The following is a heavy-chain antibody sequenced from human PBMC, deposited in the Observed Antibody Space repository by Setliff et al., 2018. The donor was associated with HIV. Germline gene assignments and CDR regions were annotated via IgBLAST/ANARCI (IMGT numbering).Heavy chain of an antibody. J-gene: IGHJ4*02. V-gene: IGHV4-38-2*02. D-gene: IGHD3-10*01. CDR1: GYSISSGYY. CDR3: ARVSYYYGSGSSLDY. Sequence: SETLSLTCTVSGYSISSGYYWGWIRQPPGKGLEWIGSIYHSGSTYYNPSLKRRVTISVDTSKNQFSLKLSSVTAADTAVYYCARVSYYYGSGSSLDYWGQGTLVTVSS. CDR2: IYHSGST.